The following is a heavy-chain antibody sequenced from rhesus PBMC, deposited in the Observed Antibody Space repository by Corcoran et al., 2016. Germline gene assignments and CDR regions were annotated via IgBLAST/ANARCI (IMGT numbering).Heavy chain of an antibody. CDR2: MNTYTGNP. J-gene: IGHJ4*01. D-gene: IGHD4-23*01. CDR1: GYSFTTYG. CDR3: ARSNTVTVFDY. Sequence: QVQLVQSGPEVKQPGASVKVSCKASGYSFTTYGMNGVRQAPGQGLEWMGWMNTYTGNPTYAQGFTERFVFSMDTSVSTVYLQISSLKAEDTAVYYCARSNTVTVFDYWGQGVLVTVSS. V-gene: IGHV7-193*01.